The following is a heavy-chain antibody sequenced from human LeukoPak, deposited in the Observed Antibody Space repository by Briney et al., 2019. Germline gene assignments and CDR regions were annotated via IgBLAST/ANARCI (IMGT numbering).Heavy chain of an antibody. V-gene: IGHV3-21*01. Sequence: GGSLRLSCAASGSTFSSYSMNWVRQAPGKGLEWVSSISSSSSYIYYADSVKGRFTISRDNAKNSLYLQMNSLRAEDTAVYYCATSYDSSGYYPTYYFDYWGQGTLVTVSS. D-gene: IGHD3-22*01. CDR3: ATSYDSSGYYPTYYFDY. CDR2: ISSSSSYI. J-gene: IGHJ4*02. CDR1: GSTFSSYS.